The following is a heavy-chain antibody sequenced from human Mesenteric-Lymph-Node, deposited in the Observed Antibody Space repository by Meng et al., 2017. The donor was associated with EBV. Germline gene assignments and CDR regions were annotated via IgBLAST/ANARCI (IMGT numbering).Heavy chain of an antibody. V-gene: IGHV4-39*07. CDR2: FYYSENT. J-gene: IGHJ4*02. D-gene: IGHD1-26*01. CDR3: ARRPWSLYYYFDY. CDR1: GGSISSSSYY. Sequence: PRRSGPGLVKPSETLSLTCIVSGGSISSSSYYWGWIRQPPGKGLEWIGDFYYSENTYYNPSLKSRVTISVDTSKNQFSLKLSSVTAADTAVYYCARRPWSLYYYFDYWGPGTLVTVSS.